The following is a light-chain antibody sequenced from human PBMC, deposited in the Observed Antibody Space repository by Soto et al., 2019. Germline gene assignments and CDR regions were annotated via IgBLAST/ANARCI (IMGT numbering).Light chain of an antibody. CDR3: QQYNNWPPRNT. V-gene: IGKV3-15*01. CDR2: GAS. J-gene: IGKJ2*01. CDR1: QSVSSN. Sequence: EIVMTQSPATLSVSPGERATLSCRASQSVSSNLAWYQQKPGQAPRLLIYGASTRATGIPARFSGSGSGTEFTLTISRLQSEDFAGYYCQQYNNWPPRNTFGQGPKLEIK.